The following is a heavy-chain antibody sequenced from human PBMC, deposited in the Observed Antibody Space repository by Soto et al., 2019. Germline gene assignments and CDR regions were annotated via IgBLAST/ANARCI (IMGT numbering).Heavy chain of an antibody. J-gene: IGHJ4*02. CDR1: GYTFTGYY. CDR3: ARVDCSSTSCYYYFDF. Sequence: ASVKVSCKASGYTFTGYYMHWVRQAPGQGLEWMGWINPNSGGTNYAQKFQGRVTMTRDTSISTAYMELSRLRSDDTAVYYCARVDCSSTSCYYYFDFWGQGTPVTVSS. CDR2: INPNSGGT. V-gene: IGHV1-2*02. D-gene: IGHD2-2*01.